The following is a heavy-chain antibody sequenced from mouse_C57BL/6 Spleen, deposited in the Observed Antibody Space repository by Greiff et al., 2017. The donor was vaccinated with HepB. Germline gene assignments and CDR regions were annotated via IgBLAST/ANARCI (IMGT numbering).Heavy chain of an antibody. V-gene: IGHV1-63*01. CDR2: IYPGGGYT. CDR3: ASRGDYGFDY. J-gene: IGHJ2*01. D-gene: IGHD2-4*01. Sequence: QVQLQQSGAELVRPGTSVKMSCKASGYTFTNYWIGWAKQRPGHGLEWIGDIYPGGGYTNYNEKFKGKATLTADKSSSTAYMQFSSLTSEDSAIYYCASRGDYGFDYWGQGTTLTVSS. CDR1: GYTFTNYW.